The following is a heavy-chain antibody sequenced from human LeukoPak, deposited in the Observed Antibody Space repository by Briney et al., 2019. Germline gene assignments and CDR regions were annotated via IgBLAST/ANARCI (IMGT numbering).Heavy chain of an antibody. CDR3: ARGGTGAFDY. D-gene: IGHD2-8*02. CDR1: GFTFSSYA. J-gene: IGHJ4*02. Sequence: PGGSLRLSCAASGFTFSSYAMHWVRQAPGKGLEWVAVIPYDGSNKYYADSVKGRFTISRDNAKNSLYLQMNSLRVEDTAVYYCARGGTGAFDYWGQGILVTVSS. V-gene: IGHV3-30-3*01. CDR2: IPYDGSNK.